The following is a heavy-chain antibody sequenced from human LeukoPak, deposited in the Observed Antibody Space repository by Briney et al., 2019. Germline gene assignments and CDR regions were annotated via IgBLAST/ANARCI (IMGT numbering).Heavy chain of an antibody. V-gene: IGHV4-38-2*02. J-gene: IGHJ4*02. D-gene: IGHD3-22*01. CDR3: ARRGDYYDSSGYYHSSHPIDY. CDR2: IYHSGST. Sequence: SETLSLTCTVSGYSISSGYYWGWIRQPPGKGLEWIGSIYHSGSTYYNPSLKSRVTISVDTSKNQFSLKLSSVTAADTAVYYCARRGDYYDSSGYYHSSHPIDYWGQGTLVTVSS. CDR1: GYSISSGYY.